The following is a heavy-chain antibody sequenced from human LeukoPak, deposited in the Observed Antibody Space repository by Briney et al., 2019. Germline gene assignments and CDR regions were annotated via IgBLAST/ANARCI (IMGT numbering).Heavy chain of an antibody. V-gene: IGHV4-34*01. D-gene: IGHD2-2*03. CDR2: INHSGST. CDR1: GGSFSGYS. Sequence: SETLSLTCAVYGGSFSGYSWSWIRQPPGKGLEWIGEINHSGSTNYNPSLKSRVTISVDTSKNQFSLKLSSVTAADTAVYYCVDIVVVPAAIIFDYWGQGTQVTVSS. J-gene: IGHJ4*02. CDR3: VDIVVVPAAIIFDY.